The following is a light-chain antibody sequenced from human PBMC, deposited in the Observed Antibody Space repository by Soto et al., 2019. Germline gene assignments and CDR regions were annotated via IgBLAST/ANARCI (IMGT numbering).Light chain of an antibody. J-gene: IGLJ3*02. CDR1: SGSVSTNNY. Sequence: QTVVTQEPSFSVSPGATVTLTCGSSSGSVSTNNYPSWYQQTPGQAPRTLIYSTYTRSSGVPDRFSASILGNKAALTITGAQADDESDYYCVLYMGSGIWVFGGGTKLTVL. CDR3: VLYMGSGIWV. V-gene: IGLV8-61*01. CDR2: STY.